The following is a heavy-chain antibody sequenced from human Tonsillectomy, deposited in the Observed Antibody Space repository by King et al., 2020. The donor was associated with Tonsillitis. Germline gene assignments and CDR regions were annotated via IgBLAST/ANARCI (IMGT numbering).Heavy chain of an antibody. Sequence: QLVQSGAEVKKPGESLKISCKGSGYSFTTHWIAWVRQMPGKGLEWMGIIYPGDSDTRYSPSFEGQVTISADKSISTAYLQWSSLKASDTAMYFCARRVYEAAAGTGFDYWGQGTLVTVSS. V-gene: IGHV5-51*01. CDR2: IYPGDSDT. D-gene: IGHD6-13*01. J-gene: IGHJ4*02. CDR1: GYSFTTHW. CDR3: ARRVYEAAAGTGFDY.